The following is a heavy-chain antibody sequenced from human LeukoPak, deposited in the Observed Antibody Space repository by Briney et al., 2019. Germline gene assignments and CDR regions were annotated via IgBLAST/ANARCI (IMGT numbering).Heavy chain of an antibody. V-gene: IGHV1-24*01. CDR3: ARDAAGDYYGSGSYYLDY. D-gene: IGHD3-10*01. Sequence: ASVKVSCKVSGYTLTELSMHWVRQAPGKGLEWMGGFDPEDGETIYAQKFQGRVTITTDESTSTAYMELSSLRSEDTAVYYCARDAAGDYYGSGSYYLDYWGQGTLVTVSS. CDR1: GYTLTELS. CDR2: FDPEDGET. J-gene: IGHJ4*02.